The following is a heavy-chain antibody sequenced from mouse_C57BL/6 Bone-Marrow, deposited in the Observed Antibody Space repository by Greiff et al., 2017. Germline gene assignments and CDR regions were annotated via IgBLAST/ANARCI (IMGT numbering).Heavy chain of an antibody. CDR3: ARRGNYAYWYFDV. Sequence: EVNVVESGGDLVKPGGSLKLSCAASGFTFSSYGMSWVRQTPDKRLEWVATISSGGSYPYYPDSVKGRFTISRDNAKNTLYLQMSSLKSEDTAMYYCARRGNYAYWYFDVWGTGTTVTVSS. V-gene: IGHV5-6*02. CDR2: ISSGGSYP. CDR1: GFTFSSYG. J-gene: IGHJ1*03. D-gene: IGHD2-1*01.